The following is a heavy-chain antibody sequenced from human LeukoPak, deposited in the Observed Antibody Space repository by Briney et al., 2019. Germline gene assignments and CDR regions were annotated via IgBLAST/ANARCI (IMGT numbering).Heavy chain of an antibody. CDR1: GGSISSYY. CDR2: ISYSGST. CDR3: ARETSQKGAHYMDV. Sequence: TSSGTLSLTCTVSGGSISSYYWSWIRQPPGKRLEWIGYISYSGSTNYNPSLKGRVTISVDTSENQFSLKLSSVTAADTAVYYCARETSQKGAHYMDVWGKGTTITISS. V-gene: IGHV4-59*01. D-gene: IGHD3-16*01. J-gene: IGHJ6*03.